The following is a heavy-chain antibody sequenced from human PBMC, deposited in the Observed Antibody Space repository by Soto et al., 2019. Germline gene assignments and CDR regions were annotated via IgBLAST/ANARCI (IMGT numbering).Heavy chain of an antibody. V-gene: IGHV1-69*13. J-gene: IGHJ6*02. CDR2: IIPIFGTA. CDR3: ARLGCSSTSCGDYYYGMDV. CDR1: GCTFSSYA. Sequence: SVKVSCKASGCTFSSYAISWVRQAPGQGLEWMGGIIPIFGTANYAQKFQGRVTITADESTSTAYMELSSLRSEDTAVYYCARLGCSSTSCGDYYYGMDVWGQGTTVTVSS. D-gene: IGHD2-2*01.